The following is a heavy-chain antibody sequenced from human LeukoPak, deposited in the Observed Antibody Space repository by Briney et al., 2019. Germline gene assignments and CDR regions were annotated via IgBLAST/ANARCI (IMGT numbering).Heavy chain of an antibody. Sequence: ASVKVSCKASGYTFTGYYMHWVRQAPGQGLEWMGWINPDSGGTNYAQKFQGRVNMTTDASISAAYMELSRLPSDDAAVYYCARVRVGEDLDYWGQGTLVTVSS. D-gene: IGHD3-16*01. CDR1: GYTFTGYY. CDR3: ARVRVGEDLDY. J-gene: IGHJ4*02. V-gene: IGHV1-2*02. CDR2: INPDSGGT.